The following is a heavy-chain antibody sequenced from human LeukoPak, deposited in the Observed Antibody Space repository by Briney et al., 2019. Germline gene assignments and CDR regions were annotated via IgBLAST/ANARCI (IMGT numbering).Heavy chain of an antibody. CDR3: ARGSVAGIPYYFDY. CDR1: GGSFSVYY. D-gene: IGHD6-19*01. V-gene: IGHV4-34*01. J-gene: IGHJ4*02. CDR2: INHSGST. Sequence: SETLSLTCAVYGGSFSVYYWSWIRQPPGKGLEWIGEINHSGSTNYNPSLKSRVTISVDTSKNQFSLKLSSVTAADTAVYYCARGSVAGIPYYFDYWGQGTLVTVSS.